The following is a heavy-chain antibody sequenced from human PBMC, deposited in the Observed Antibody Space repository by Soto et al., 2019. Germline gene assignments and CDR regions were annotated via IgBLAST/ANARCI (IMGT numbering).Heavy chain of an antibody. J-gene: IGHJ6*02. D-gene: IGHD1-1*01. V-gene: IGHV4-39*02. CDR1: GGSISSSSYY. Sequence: SETLSPTCTVSGGSISSSSYYWGWIRQPPGKGLEWIGSIYYSGSTYYNPSLKSRVTISVDTSKNQFSLKLSSVTAADTAVYYGARDELGTGTTNYPEYYYYGMDVWGQGTTVTVSS. CDR2: IYYSGST. CDR3: ARDELGTGTTNYPEYYYYGMDV.